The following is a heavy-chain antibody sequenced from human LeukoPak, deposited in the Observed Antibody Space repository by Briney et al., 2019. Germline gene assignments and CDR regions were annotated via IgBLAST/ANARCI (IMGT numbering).Heavy chain of an antibody. J-gene: IGHJ3*01. CDR1: GFTFTRYW. Sequence: GGSLRLSCAASGFTFTRYWMTWVRQAPGKGLEWVANIKHDGSERDYVDSVKGRFTVSRDNSKNTLYLQMDSLRTEDTAVYYCATEGGSSDAFAFWGQGTKVTVSS. CDR3: ATEGGSSDAFAF. D-gene: IGHD1-26*01. V-gene: IGHV3-7*01. CDR2: IKHDGSER.